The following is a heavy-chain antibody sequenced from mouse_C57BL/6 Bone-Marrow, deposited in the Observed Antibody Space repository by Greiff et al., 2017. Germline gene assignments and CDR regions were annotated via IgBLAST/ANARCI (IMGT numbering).Heavy chain of an antibody. V-gene: IGHV1-55*01. J-gene: IGHJ3*01. Sequence: QVQLQQPGAELVKPGASVKMSCKASGYTFTSYWITWVKQRPGQGLEWIGDIYPGSGSTNYNEKFKSKATLTVDTSSSTAYMQLSSLTSEDAAVYYCARAYYSNLAWFAYWGQGTLVTVSA. D-gene: IGHD2-5*01. CDR1: GYTFTSYW. CDR3: ARAYYSNLAWFAY. CDR2: IYPGSGST.